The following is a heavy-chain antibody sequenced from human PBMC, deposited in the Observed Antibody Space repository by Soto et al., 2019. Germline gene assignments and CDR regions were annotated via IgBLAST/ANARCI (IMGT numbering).Heavy chain of an antibody. CDR2: IYYSGST. CDR3: ARALYRLDYGDPYYFDY. CDR1: GGSISSGGYY. D-gene: IGHD4-17*01. V-gene: IGHV4-31*03. J-gene: IGHJ4*02. Sequence: SETLSLTCTVSGGSISSGGYYWSWIRQHPGKGLEWIGYIYYSGSTYYNPSLKSRVTISVDTSKNQFSLKLSSVTAADTAVYYCARALYRLDYGDPYYFDYWGQGTLVTVSS.